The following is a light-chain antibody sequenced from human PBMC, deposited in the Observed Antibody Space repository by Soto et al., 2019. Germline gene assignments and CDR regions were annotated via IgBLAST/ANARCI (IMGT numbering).Light chain of an antibody. Sequence: QTVVTQEPSFSVSPGGTVTLTCGLSSGSVSTSYYPSWYQQTPGQAPRTLIYSTNTRSSGVPDRFSGSILGNKAALTITGAQADDESDYYCVLYMGSYVVFGGGTQLTVL. V-gene: IGLV8-61*01. J-gene: IGLJ2*01. CDR2: STN. CDR3: VLYMGSYVV. CDR1: SGSVSTSYY.